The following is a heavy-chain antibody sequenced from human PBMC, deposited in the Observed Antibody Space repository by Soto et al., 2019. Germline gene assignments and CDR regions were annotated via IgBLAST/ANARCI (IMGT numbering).Heavy chain of an antibody. Sequence: QVQLVQSGAEVKKPGASVKVSCKASGYTFTSYGISWVRQAPGQGLEWMGWISAYNGNTNYAQKLQGRVTTTTATSTRTAYTELRSLRSDATAVYYFARSSGSASLFDPWGQGTLVTVSP. CDR3: ARSSGSASLFDP. J-gene: IGHJ5*02. D-gene: IGHD6-6*01. CDR1: GYTFTSYG. V-gene: IGHV1-18*01. CDR2: ISAYNGNT.